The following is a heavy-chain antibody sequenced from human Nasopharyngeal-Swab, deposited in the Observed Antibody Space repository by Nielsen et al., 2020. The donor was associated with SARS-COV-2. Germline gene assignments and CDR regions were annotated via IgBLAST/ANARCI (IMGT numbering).Heavy chain of an antibody. CDR1: GFTFGIYA. D-gene: IGHD5-12*01. J-gene: IGHJ4*02. V-gene: IGHV3-23*01. CDR3: VKDLAYDEGS. CDR2: INGRGGP. Sequence: GESLKISCAASGFTFGIYAISWVRQAPGQGLEWVSAINGRGGPYYVDSVRGRFTVSRDNYKNTLYLQMNSLRGEDTDIYYCVKDLAYDEGSGGQGTLVTVSA.